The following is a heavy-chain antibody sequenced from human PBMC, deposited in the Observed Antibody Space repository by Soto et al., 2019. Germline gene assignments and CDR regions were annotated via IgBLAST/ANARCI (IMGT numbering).Heavy chain of an antibody. CDR3: ACATDYYGSGSYYPPDY. V-gene: IGHV1-18*01. D-gene: IGHD3-10*01. J-gene: IGHJ4*02. CDR1: GYTFTSYG. Sequence: ASVKVSCKASGYTFTSYGISWVRQAPGQGLEWMGWISAYNGNTNYAQKLQGRVTMTTDTSTSTAYMELRSLRSDDTAVYYCACATDYYGSGSYYPPDYWGQGTLVTVSS. CDR2: ISAYNGNT.